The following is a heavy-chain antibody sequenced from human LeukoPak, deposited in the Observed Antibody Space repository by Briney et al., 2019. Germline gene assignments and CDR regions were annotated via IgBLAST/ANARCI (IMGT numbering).Heavy chain of an antibody. V-gene: IGHV3-11*04. Sequence: PGGSLRLSCAASGFTFSDYYMSWIRQAPGKGLEWVSYISSSGSTIYYADSVKGRFTLSRDNAKNSLYLQMNSLRAEDTAVYYCARAESSWYNYFDYWGQGTLVTVSS. J-gene: IGHJ4*02. D-gene: IGHD6-13*01. CDR3: ARAESSWYNYFDY. CDR2: ISSSGSTI. CDR1: GFTFSDYY.